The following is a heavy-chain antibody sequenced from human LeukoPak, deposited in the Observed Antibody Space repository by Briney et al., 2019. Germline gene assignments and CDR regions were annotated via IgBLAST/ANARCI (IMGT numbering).Heavy chain of an antibody. Sequence: SETLSLTCAVYGGSFSGYYWSWIRQPPGKGLEWIGEINHSGSTNYNPSLKSRVTISVDTSKNQFSLKLSSVTAADTAVYYCARVGYSSYYYYYYMDVWGKGTTVTVSS. CDR3: ARVGYSSYYYYYYMDV. D-gene: IGHD6-13*01. V-gene: IGHV4-34*01. CDR2: INHSGST. J-gene: IGHJ6*03. CDR1: GGSFSGYY.